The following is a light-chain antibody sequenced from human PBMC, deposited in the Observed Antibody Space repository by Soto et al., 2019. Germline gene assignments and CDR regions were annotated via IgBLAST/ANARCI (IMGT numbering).Light chain of an antibody. V-gene: IGLV2-11*01. CDR2: DVT. J-gene: IGLJ1*01. CDR1: SSDVGGYNY. Sequence: QSVLTQPRSVSGSPGQSVSISCTGTSSDVGGYNYVSWYQHHPGKAPKLMIYDVTKRPSGVPDRFSGSKSGNTASLTISGLQAEDEADYYRCSYAGSLSFVFGTGTKVTVL. CDR3: CSYAGSLSFV.